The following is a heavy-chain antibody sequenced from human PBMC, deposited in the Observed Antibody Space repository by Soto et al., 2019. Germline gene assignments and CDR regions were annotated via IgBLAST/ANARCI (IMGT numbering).Heavy chain of an antibody. V-gene: IGHV4-34*01. J-gene: IGHJ4*02. CDR3: ARGEAYSNEHAR. CDR2: IHHTVRT. D-gene: IGHD4-4*01. CDR1: GGSLSNYY. Sequence: QVQLQQWGAGLLKPSETLSLACAVSGGSLSNYYWRWIRQPPGKGLEWVGEIHHTVRTNYNPSLDSRVTMSLDTSNTSKYPLSLRLTPVTAADTAVYYCARGEAYSNEHARGGQVNLFTVAS.